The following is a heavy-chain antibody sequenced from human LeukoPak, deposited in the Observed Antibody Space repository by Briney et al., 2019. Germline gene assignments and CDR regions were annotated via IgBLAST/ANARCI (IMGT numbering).Heavy chain of an antibody. Sequence: SETLSLTCTVSGGSISSGSYYCGWIRQPPGEGLEWIGSIYHSGNTYYNPSLKSRVTLSVDTSKNQFSLKLSSVTAADTAVYYCAGSNYDNWFDPWGQGTLVSVSS. D-gene: IGHD3-10*01. CDR3: AGSNYDNWFDP. V-gene: IGHV4-39*01. CDR1: GGSISSGSYY. J-gene: IGHJ5*02. CDR2: IYHSGNT.